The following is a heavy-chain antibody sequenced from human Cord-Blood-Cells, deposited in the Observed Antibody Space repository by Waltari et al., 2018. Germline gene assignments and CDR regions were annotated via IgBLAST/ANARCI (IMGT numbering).Heavy chain of an antibody. CDR2: IYSGGST. D-gene: IGHD6-19*01. Sequence: EVQLVESGGGLIQPGGSLRLSCAASGFTFSSNYMSWVRQAPGKGLEWVSVIYSGGSTYYADSVKGRFTISRDNSKNTLYLQMNSLRAEDTAVYYCARVGVAAPRGWFDPWGQGTLVTVSS. J-gene: IGHJ5*02. V-gene: IGHV3-53*01. CDR3: ARVGVAAPRGWFDP. CDR1: GFTFSSNY.